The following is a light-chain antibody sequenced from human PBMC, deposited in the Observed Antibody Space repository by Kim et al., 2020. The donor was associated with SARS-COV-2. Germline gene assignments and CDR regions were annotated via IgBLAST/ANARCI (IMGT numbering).Light chain of an antibody. CDR3: NSRDSSGNHVV. CDR2: GND. J-gene: IGLJ3*02. Sequence: ALGQTVKITCQGDSLRSFHTSWDQQKPGQAPVLVIYGNDKWPSGIPDRFSGSSSGDTASLTITGAQAEDEADYYCNSRDSSGNHVVFGGGTQLTVL. V-gene: IGLV3-19*01. CDR1: SLRSFH.